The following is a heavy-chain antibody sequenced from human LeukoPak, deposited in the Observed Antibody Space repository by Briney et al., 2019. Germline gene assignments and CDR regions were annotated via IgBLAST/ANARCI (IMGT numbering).Heavy chain of an antibody. CDR3: AKSGTFDY. CDR1: GFTFSIYG. V-gene: IGHV3-30*02. CDR2: IRYDGSNK. D-gene: IGHD1-14*01. Sequence: PGGSLRLFCAASGFTFSIYGMHWARLARGRGREWVAFIRYDGSNKYYADSVKGRFTISRDNYKNTLYLQMNSLRAEDTVVYYCAKSGTFDYWGQGTLVTVSS. J-gene: IGHJ4*02.